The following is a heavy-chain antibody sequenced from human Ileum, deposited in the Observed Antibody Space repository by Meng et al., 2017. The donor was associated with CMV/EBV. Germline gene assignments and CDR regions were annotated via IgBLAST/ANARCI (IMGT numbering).Heavy chain of an antibody. V-gene: IGHV3-7*01. J-gene: IGHJ4*02. CDR3: ARARGPNY. Sequence: GESLKISCAASGFTFRNFWMTWVRQAPGKGLEWVANINEDGSERYYVDSVKGRFTISRDNAKNSLYLQMNSLRAEDTAVYYCARARGPNYFAQGTLVTVSS. CDR1: GFTFRNFW. CDR2: INEDGSER.